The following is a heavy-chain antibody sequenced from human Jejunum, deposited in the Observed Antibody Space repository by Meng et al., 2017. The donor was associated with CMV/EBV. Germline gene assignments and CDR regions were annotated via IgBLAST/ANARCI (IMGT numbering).Heavy chain of an antibody. CDR1: VDNFRGYA. J-gene: IGHJ3*01. CDR2: IVPGFPPP. V-gene: IGHV1-69*01. CDR3: AQNPWGFPLTL. D-gene: IGHD7-27*01. Sequence: SVDNFRGYAINWVRQAPGQGSRLEYFGGIVPGFPPPNYPQKFQGRITISADESTKTAYMQLGSLGSEDTAVYFCAQNPWGFPLTLRAQGTMVTVSS.